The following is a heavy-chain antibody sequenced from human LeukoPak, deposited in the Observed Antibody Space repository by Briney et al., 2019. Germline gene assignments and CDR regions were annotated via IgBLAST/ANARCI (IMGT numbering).Heavy chain of an antibody. CDR1: GFTFSSYS. CDR3: ARVPLSGIAVAGTPH. CDR2: ISSGSSYI. V-gene: IGHV3-21*01. D-gene: IGHD6-19*01. Sequence: GGSLRVSCAAPGFTFSSYSMNWVRQAPGRGLGWVSSISSGSSYIYYADSVKGRFTISRDNAKNSLYLQMNSLRAEDTAVYYCARVPLSGIAVAGTPHWGQGTLVTVSS. J-gene: IGHJ4*02.